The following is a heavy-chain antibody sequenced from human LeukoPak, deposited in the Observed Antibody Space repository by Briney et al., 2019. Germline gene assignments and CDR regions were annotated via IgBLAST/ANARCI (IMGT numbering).Heavy chain of an antibody. CDR1: GYTFTSYG. D-gene: IGHD3-10*01. Sequence: ASVKVSCKASGYTFTSYGISWVRQAPGQGLEWMGWISAYNGNTNYAQKLQGRVTMTTDTSTSTAYMELSSLRSEDTAVYYCATDNPLLSGSYYYGMDVWGQGTTVTVSS. CDR2: ISAYNGNT. CDR3: ATDNPLLSGSYYYGMDV. J-gene: IGHJ6*02. V-gene: IGHV1-18*01.